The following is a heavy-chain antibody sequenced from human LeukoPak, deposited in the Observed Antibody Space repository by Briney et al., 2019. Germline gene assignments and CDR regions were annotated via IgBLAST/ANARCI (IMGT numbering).Heavy chain of an antibody. Sequence: SETLSLTCAVYGGSFSGYYWSWIRQPPGKGLEWIGEINHSGSTNYNPSLKSRVTISVDTSKSQFSLKLSSVTAADTAVYYCARDPPMYYYDSSGYYHPFDYWGQGTLVTVSS. D-gene: IGHD3-22*01. V-gene: IGHV4-34*01. CDR1: GGSFSGYY. J-gene: IGHJ4*02. CDR3: ARDPPMYYYDSSGYYHPFDY. CDR2: INHSGST.